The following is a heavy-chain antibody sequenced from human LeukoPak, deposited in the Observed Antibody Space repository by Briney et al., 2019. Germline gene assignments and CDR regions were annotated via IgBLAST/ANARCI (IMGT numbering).Heavy chain of an antibody. CDR3: ARGYPYGSGSYYVDY. D-gene: IGHD3-10*01. J-gene: IGHJ4*02. CDR1: GYTFTSYG. V-gene: IGHV1-18*01. Sequence: ASVKVSCKASGYTFTSYGISWVRQAPGQGLEWTGWISAYNGNTNYAQKLQGRVTMTTDTSTSTAYMELRSLRSDDTAVYYCARGYPYGSGSYYVDYWGQGTLVTVSS. CDR2: ISAYNGNT.